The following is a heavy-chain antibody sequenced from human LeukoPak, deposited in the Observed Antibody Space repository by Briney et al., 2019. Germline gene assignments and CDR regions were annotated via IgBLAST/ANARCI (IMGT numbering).Heavy chain of an antibody. J-gene: IGHJ4*02. Sequence: SETLSLTCTVSGGSISSYYWSWIRQPPGKGLEWIGYIYYSGSTNYNPSLKSRVTISVDTSKNQFSLKLSSVTAADTAMYYCARIFGSGRSDYWGQGTLVTVSS. CDR2: IYYSGST. CDR1: GGSISSYY. D-gene: IGHD6-19*01. V-gene: IGHV4-59*01. CDR3: ARIFGSGRSDY.